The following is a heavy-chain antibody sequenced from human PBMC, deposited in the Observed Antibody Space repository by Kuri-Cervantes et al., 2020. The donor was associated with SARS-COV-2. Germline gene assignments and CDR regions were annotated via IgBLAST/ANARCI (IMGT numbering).Heavy chain of an antibody. Sequence: SVKVSCKASGGTFSSYAISWVRQAPGQGLEWMGGIIPIFGTANYAQKFQGRVTITADESTSTAYMELSSLRFEDTAVYYCARHLGGSGGYYYYPDSWGLGTLVTVSS. CDR2: IIPIFGTA. CDR1: GGTFSSYA. V-gene: IGHV1-69*13. J-gene: IGHJ4*02. CDR3: ARHLGGSGGYYYYPDS. D-gene: IGHD3-22*01.